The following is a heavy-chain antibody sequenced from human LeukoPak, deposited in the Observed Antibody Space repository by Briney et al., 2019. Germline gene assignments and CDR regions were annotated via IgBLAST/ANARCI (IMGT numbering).Heavy chain of an antibody. V-gene: IGHV3-43*01. CDR1: GFNFDRYT. J-gene: IGHJ4*02. Sequence: PGGSLRLSCATSGFNFDRYTIRWVRQAPGKGLEWVSLAGWAGGTTFYSDSVRGRFTIFRDSGRKSVYLQMNSLTTDDTAFYFCAKELDTMFFDYWGQGALVTVSS. D-gene: IGHD3-10*02. CDR3: AKELDTMFFDY. CDR2: AGWAGGTT.